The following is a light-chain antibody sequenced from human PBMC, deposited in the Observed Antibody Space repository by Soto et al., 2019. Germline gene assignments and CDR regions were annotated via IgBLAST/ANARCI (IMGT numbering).Light chain of an antibody. CDR1: SSNIGSKT. J-gene: IGLJ2*01. V-gene: IGLV1-44*01. CDR2: NNN. CDR3: AAWDNSLAAVV. Sequence: QSVLTQPPSASGAPRQRVTISCSGSSSNIGSKTVNWYQQLPGTAPKLLIYNNNRRPSGVPDRFSGSKSGTSASLAISGLQSEDEADYYCAAWDNSLAAVVFGGGTKVTVL.